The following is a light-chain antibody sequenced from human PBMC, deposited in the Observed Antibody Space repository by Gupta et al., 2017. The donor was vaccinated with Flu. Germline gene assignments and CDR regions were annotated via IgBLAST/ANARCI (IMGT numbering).Light chain of an antibody. CDR3: TRGKHPWT. Sequence: DVVMTQSPLSLPVTLGQPASSSCRSSQSRVYKNGITYLDWVQQMPGQSPRRIIYEGSKRDFGDTDRFSGCGEPNDFTPKSSRGEDEDGGGYYVTRGKHPWTFGEGTTMEI. J-gene: IGKJ2*02. CDR2: EGS. CDR1: QSRVYKNGITY. V-gene: IGKV2-30*01.